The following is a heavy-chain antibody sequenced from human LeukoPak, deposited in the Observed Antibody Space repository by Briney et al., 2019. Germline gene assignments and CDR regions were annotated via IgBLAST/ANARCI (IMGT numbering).Heavy chain of an antibody. V-gene: IGHV3-21*01. Sequence: GGSLRLSCATSGFTFSSYSMNWVRQAPGKGLEWVSSISSSSSYIYYADSVKGRFTISRDNAKNSLYLQMNSLRAEDTAVYHCVSGAPFNYWGQGILVTVSS. J-gene: IGHJ4*02. D-gene: IGHD3-10*01. CDR2: ISSSSSYI. CDR1: GFTFSSYS. CDR3: VSGAPFNY.